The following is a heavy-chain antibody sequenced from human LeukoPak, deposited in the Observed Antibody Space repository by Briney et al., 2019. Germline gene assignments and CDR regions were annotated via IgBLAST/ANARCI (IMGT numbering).Heavy chain of an antibody. CDR1: GFTFSSYS. Sequence: PGGSLGLSCAASGFTFSSYSMNWVRQAPGKGLEWVSSISSSSSYIYYADSVKGRFTISRDNAKDSLYLQMNSLRAEDTAVYYCARDSTVTTVYFDYWGQGTLVTVSS. V-gene: IGHV3-21*01. CDR3: ARDSTVTTVYFDY. D-gene: IGHD4-17*01. J-gene: IGHJ4*02. CDR2: ISSSSSYI.